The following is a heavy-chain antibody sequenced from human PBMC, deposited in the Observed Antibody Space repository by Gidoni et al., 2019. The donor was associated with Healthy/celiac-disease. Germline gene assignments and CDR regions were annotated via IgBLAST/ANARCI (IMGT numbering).Heavy chain of an antibody. D-gene: IGHD5-12*01. Sequence: EVQLVESGGGLIQPGGSRRLACAASGFPVGSIDLSWVRQAPGKALEWVSVIYSGGITYYADSVKGRFTISRDNSKNTLYLQMNSLRAEDTAVYYCARGGYSGYDFDYWGQGTLVTVSS. CDR2: IYSGGIT. CDR3: ARGGYSGYDFDY. CDR1: GFPVGSID. V-gene: IGHV3-53*01. J-gene: IGHJ4*02.